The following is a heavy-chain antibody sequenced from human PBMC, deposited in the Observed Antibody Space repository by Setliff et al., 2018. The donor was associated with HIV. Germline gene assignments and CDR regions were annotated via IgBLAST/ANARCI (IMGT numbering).Heavy chain of an antibody. J-gene: IGHJ4*02. CDR1: GGSISSGTYY. D-gene: IGHD3-3*01. V-gene: IGHV4-31*03. CDR3: ARDRSDYYNLPGYFDH. Sequence: SETLSLTCTVPGGSISSGTYYWSWIRQHPGKGLEWIGYIYYSGSTYYNPSLKSRVTISVDTSRNQFSLKLSSVTAADTAVYYCARDRSDYYNLPGYFDHWGQGTPVTVS. CDR2: IYYSGST.